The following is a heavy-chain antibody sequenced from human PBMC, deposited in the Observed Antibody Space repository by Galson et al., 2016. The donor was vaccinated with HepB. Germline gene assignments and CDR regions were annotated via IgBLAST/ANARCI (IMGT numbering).Heavy chain of an antibody. V-gene: IGHV3-53*04. CDR1: GFTVSSKY. CDR2: IYGGGST. Sequence: SLRLSCAASGFTVSSKYMSWVRQAPGKGLEWVSVIYGGGSTYYADSVKGRFTISRHNSKNTVDLQMNSLRPEDTAVYHCARGKHYDFLSGYYDYWGQGILVTVSS. D-gene: IGHD3-3*01. J-gene: IGHJ4*02. CDR3: ARGKHYDFLSGYYDY.